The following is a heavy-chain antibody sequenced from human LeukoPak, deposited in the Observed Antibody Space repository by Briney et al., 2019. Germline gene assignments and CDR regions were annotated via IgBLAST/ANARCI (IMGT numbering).Heavy chain of an antibody. D-gene: IGHD2-2*01. CDR1: GVSISNAGYL. Sequence: SETLSLTCTVSGVSISNAGYLWSWIRQPPGKGLEYIGYIYDSEDTYYNPSLKSRVTVSVDRSKNQFSLKVYSVSAADTAVYYCASGIAYYQPSKNAFDFWGQGTMVILSS. CDR3: ASGIAYYQPSKNAFDF. V-gene: IGHV4-30-2*01. CDR2: IYDSEDT. J-gene: IGHJ3*01.